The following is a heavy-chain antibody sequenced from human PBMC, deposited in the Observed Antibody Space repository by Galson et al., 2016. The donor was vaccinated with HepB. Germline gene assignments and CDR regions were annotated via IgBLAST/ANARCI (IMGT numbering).Heavy chain of an antibody. CDR3: ARTTAQYHLLRPIDF. CDR1: GFTLSTYA. J-gene: IGHJ4*02. D-gene: IGHD2-2*01. CDR2: ISYDGSNE. Sequence: SLRLSCAVSGFTLSTYAMHWVRQAPGKGLEWVAVISYDGSNEFYADSVKGRFTISRDNSMHTLYLQMTSLRLDDTAVYYCARTTAQYHLLRPIDFWGQGTLVTVSS. V-gene: IGHV3-30-3*01.